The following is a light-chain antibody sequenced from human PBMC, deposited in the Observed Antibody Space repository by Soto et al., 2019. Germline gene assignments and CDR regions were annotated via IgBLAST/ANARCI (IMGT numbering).Light chain of an antibody. V-gene: IGLV1-44*01. CDR3: ATWDDSLKGGV. J-gene: IGLJ3*02. CDR1: TSNIGSNA. Sequence: QSVLTQPPSASGTPGQRVTISCSGSTSNIGSNAVDWYQQHPGTAPKVLIYSNNQRPSGVPDRIFGSRSGTSASLAIAGLQSEDEADYYCATWDDSLKGGVFGGGTTLTVL. CDR2: SNN.